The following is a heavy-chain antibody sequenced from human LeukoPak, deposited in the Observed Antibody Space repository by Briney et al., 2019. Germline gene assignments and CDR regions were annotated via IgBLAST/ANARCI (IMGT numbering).Heavy chain of an antibody. CDR2: IGTAGDT. D-gene: IGHD6-19*01. Sequence: GGSLRLSCAASGFTFSSYDMHWVRQATGKGLEWVSAIGTAGDTYYPGSVKGRFTISRENAKNSLYLQMNSLRAEDTAVYYCAKAVAEDRPFFDYWGQGTLVTVSS. CDR1: GFTFSSYD. J-gene: IGHJ4*02. CDR3: AKAVAEDRPFFDY. V-gene: IGHV3-13*01.